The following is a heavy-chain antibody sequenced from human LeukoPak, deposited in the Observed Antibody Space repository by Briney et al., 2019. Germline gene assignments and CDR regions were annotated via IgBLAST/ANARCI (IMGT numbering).Heavy chain of an antibody. Sequence: PSETLSLTCAVSGGSFSGYYWTWIRQPPGKGLEWIGEINHSGSTTYNPSLKSRVTISVDTSKNQFSLKLSSVTAADTAVYYCAGRGSSSPFDYWGQGTLVTVSS. CDR2: INHSGST. CDR1: GGSFSGYY. CDR3: AGRGSSSPFDY. J-gene: IGHJ4*02. V-gene: IGHV4-34*01. D-gene: IGHD6-6*01.